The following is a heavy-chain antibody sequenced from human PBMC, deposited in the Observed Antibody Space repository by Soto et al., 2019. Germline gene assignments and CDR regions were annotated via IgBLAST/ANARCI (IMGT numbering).Heavy chain of an antibody. Sequence: PSETLSLTFIVSGVSVRSYTWSWVRQPANKGLEWIGRVFSSVSATYSPSLKSRVSISMDTPENRISLKLDSVTAADAGVYFCARDGMTTGDTWGPGTLVTVSS. CDR1: GVSVRSYT. J-gene: IGHJ4*02. CDR3: ARDGMTTGDT. CDR2: VFSSVSA. D-gene: IGHD2-21*02. V-gene: IGHV4-4*07.